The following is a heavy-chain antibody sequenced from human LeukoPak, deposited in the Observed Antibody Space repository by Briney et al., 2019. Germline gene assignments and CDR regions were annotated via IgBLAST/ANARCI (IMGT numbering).Heavy chain of an antibody. CDR3: ASGNYYFAY. CDR1: GDSLSSYF. J-gene: IGHJ4*02. Sequence: SETLSVTCTVSGDSLSSYFWTWMRQPPGKGLEWIGHIYYSGSTNYNPSLQSRLTISVDTSKNQFSLTLSSVTAADTAVYYSASGNYYFAYWGQGTLVTVSS. V-gene: IGHV4-59*01. D-gene: IGHD1-7*01. CDR2: IYYSGST.